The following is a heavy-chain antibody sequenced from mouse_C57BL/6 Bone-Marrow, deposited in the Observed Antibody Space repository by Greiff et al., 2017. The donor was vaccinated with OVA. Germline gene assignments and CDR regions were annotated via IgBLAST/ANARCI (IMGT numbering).Heavy chain of an antibody. V-gene: IGHV7-1*01. J-gene: IGHJ1*03. CDR3: ARDGDSYWYFDV. CDR2: SRNKANDYTT. CDR1: GFTFSDFY. Sequence: EVKLVESGGGLVQSGRSLRLSCAPSGFTFSDFYMEWVRQAPGKGLEWIAASRNKANDYTTEYSASVKGRFIVSRDTSQSILYLQMNALRAEDTAIYYCARDGDSYWYFDVWGTGTTVTVSS.